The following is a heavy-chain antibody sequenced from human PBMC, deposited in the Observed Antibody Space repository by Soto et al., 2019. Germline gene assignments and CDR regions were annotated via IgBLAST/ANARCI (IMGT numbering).Heavy chain of an antibody. Sequence: SETLSLTCTVSGGSISSYYWSWIRQPPGKGLEWIGYIYYSGSTNYNPSLKSRVTISVDTSKNQFSLKLSSVTAADTAVYYCARGGSSGWEPFDYWGQGTLVTVSS. CDR2: IYYSGST. J-gene: IGHJ4*02. D-gene: IGHD6-19*01. CDR3: ARGGSSGWEPFDY. CDR1: GGSISSYY. V-gene: IGHV4-59*01.